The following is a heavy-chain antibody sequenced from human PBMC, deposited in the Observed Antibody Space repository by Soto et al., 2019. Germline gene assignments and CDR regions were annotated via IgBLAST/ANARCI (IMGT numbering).Heavy chain of an antibody. CDR1: GYTFTSHG. D-gene: IGHD3-22*01. CDR2: ISAHNGDT. V-gene: IGHV1-18*01. J-gene: IGHJ4*02. CDR3: AREWSRYYDSSGLMWFY. Sequence: ASVKVSCKASGYTFTSHGISWVRQAPGQGLEWVGWISAHNGDTRYAQNLQGRITMTTDTFTNTAYMELTSLTSDDTAVYYCAREWSRYYDSSGLMWFYWGQGTLVTVSS.